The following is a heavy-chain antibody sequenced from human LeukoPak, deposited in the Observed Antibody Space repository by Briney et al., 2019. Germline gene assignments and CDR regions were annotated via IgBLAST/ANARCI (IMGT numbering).Heavy chain of an antibody. Sequence: GASVKVSCKASGYNFNDYGITWVRQAPGQGLEWMGWISGYNGNTYHAPNLQDRITVTADTSTNTAYLEVKSLTSDDTAMYYCARDFKYSSSRAAGYWGQGTLVTVSS. CDR2: ISGYNGNT. J-gene: IGHJ4*02. CDR1: GYNFNDYG. V-gene: IGHV1-18*01. CDR3: ARDFKYSSSRAAGY. D-gene: IGHD6-6*01.